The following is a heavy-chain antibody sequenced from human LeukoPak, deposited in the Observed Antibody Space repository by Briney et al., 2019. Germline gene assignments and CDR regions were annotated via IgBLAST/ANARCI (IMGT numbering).Heavy chain of an antibody. J-gene: IGHJ4*02. CDR2: IYSGGST. V-gene: IGHV3-53*01. CDR1: GFTVSSNY. D-gene: IGHD1-26*01. CDR3: ARGLSGSYHYFDY. Sequence: PGGSRRLSCAVSGFTVSSNYMSWVRQSPGNGLEWVSVIYSGGSTYDADSVKGRFTISRDNSKNTLYLQVNSLRAEDTAVYYCARGLSGSYHYFDYWGQGTLVTVSS.